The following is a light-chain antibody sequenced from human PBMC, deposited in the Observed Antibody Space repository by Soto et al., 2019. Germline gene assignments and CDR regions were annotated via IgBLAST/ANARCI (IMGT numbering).Light chain of an antibody. CDR1: SSNIGSNY. J-gene: IGLJ3*02. CDR2: RNN. V-gene: IGLV1-47*01. Sequence: QSVLTQPPSASGTPGQRVTISCSGSSSNIGSNYVYWYQQLLGTAPKLLIYRNNQRPSGVPDRFSGATSGTSASLANSGLRSEDEADYYCAAWDASLSGWVFGGGTKLTVL. CDR3: AAWDASLSGWV.